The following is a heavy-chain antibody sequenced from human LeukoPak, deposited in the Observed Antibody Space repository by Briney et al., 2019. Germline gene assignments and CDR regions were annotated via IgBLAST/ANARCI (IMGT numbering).Heavy chain of an antibody. CDR2: MYHSGST. CDR1: GYSISSGYY. V-gene: IGHV4-38-2*02. CDR3: AREEAEDYHIDY. Sequence: PSKTLSLTCTVSGYSISSGYYWGWIRQPPGKGLEWIGSMYHSGSTYYNPSLKSRVTISVDTSKNHFSLKLSSVTAADTAVYYCAREEAEDYHIDYWGQGTLVTVSS. D-gene: IGHD4-11*01. J-gene: IGHJ4*02.